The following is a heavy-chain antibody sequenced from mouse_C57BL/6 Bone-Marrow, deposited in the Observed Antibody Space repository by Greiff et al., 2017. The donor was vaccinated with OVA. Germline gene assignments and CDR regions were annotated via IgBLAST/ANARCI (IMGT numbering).Heavy chain of an antibody. CDR2: IDSSDSYT. J-gene: IGHJ2*01. CDR3: AGLLLYVDY. V-gene: IGHV1-50*01. CDR1: GYTFTSYW. Sequence: VQLQQPGASVKLSCKASGYTFTSYWMQLVKQRPGQGLAWIGEIDSSDSYTNYNQKFKGKATLTVDTSSSTAYMQLSSLTSEDSAVYYCAGLLLYVDYWGQGTTLTVSS. D-gene: IGHD2-3*01.